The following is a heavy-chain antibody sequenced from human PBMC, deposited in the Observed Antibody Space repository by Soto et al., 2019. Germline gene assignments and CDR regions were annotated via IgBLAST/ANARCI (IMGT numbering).Heavy chain of an antibody. CDR2: IKSKTDGGTT. J-gene: IGHJ5*02. D-gene: IGHD1-26*01. CDR3: TTRVIVGTTVWFDP. CDR1: GFSFSTYG. Sequence: GGSLRLSCAASGFSFSTYGMHWVRQAPGKGLEWVGRIKSKTDGGTTDYPAPVKDRFTISRDDSKNTLYLQMNSLRTEDTAVYYCTTRVIVGTTVWFDPWGQGTLVTVSS. V-gene: IGHV3-15*07.